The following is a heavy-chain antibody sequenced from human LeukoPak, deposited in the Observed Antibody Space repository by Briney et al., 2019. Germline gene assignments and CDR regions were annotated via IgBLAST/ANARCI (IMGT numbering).Heavy chain of an antibody. Sequence: SVKVSCKTSGGTFSSYAINWVRQAPGQGLEWMGGIIPIFATANYAQKFQGRVTITADESTSTAYMELSSLRSEDTAVYYCARMGDIDHYVYSGSYCYWGQGTLVTVSS. CDR3: ARMGDIDHYVYSGSYCY. V-gene: IGHV1-69*13. J-gene: IGHJ4*02. D-gene: IGHD1-26*01. CDR2: IIPIFATA. CDR1: GGTFSSYA.